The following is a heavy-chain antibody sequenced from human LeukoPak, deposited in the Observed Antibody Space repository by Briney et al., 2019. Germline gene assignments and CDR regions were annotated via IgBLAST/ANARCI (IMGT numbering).Heavy chain of an antibody. D-gene: IGHD6-19*01. Sequence: GGSLRLSCAASGFTFNNYAMHWVRQAPGQGLGWVAIVSYDATFTSYADSVKGRFTVSRDNSKDLLYLQMNSLTPEDTAVYYCATTTKSSSGWYTIDYWGQGTLVIVSS. J-gene: IGHJ4*02. V-gene: IGHV3-30*03. CDR2: VSYDATFT. CDR1: GFTFNNYA. CDR3: ATTTKSSSGWYTIDY.